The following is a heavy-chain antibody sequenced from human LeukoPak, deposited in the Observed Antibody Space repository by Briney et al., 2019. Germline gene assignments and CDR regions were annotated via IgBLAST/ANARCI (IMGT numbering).Heavy chain of an antibody. Sequence: PGGSLRLSCAASGFTFNTYAMSWVRQAPGKGLEWVSLIYSGGNTYYADSVRGRFSISRDNSKNTLYLQMNSLRAEDTAVYYCARAIAVSDAYWGQGTLVTVSS. CDR2: IYSGGNT. V-gene: IGHV3-66*01. CDR3: ARAIAVSDAY. D-gene: IGHD6-19*01. J-gene: IGHJ4*02. CDR1: GFTFNTYA.